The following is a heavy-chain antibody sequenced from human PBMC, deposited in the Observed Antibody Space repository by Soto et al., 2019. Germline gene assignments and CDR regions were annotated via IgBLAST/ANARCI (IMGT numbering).Heavy chain of an antibody. V-gene: IGHV5-10-1*01. CDR1: GYSFTSYW. J-gene: IGHJ6*02. Sequence: GESLKSSCEGCGYSFTSYWISWVRQMHGKGLEWMGRIDPSDSYTNYSPSFQGHVTISADKSISTAYLQWSSLKASDTAMYYCARRVYYDIHYGMDVWGQGTTVTVSS. CDR2: IDPSDSYT. D-gene: IGHD3-9*01. CDR3: ARRVYYDIHYGMDV.